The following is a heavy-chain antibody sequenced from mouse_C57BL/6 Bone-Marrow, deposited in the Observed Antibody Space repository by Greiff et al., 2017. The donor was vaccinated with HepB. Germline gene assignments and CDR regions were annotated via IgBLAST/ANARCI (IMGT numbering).Heavy chain of an antibody. CDR1: GYSFTSYY. V-gene: IGHV1-66*01. J-gene: IGHJ4*01. Sequence: VMLVESGPELVKPGASVKISCKASGYSFTSYYIHWVKQRPGQGLEWIGWIYPGSGNTKYNEKFKGKATLTADTSSSTAYMQLSSLTSEDSAVYYCAKDYYGSYYAMDYWGQGTSVTVSS. CDR2: IYPGSGNT. D-gene: IGHD1-1*01. CDR3: AKDYYGSYYAMDY.